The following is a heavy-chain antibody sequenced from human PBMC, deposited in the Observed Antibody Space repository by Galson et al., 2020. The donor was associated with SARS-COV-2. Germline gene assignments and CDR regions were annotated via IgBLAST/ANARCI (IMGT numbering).Heavy chain of an antibody. D-gene: IGHD2-2*01. CDR1: GGSISSYY. V-gene: IGHV4-4*07. CDR2: IYTSGST. Sequence: SETLSLTCTVSGGSISSYYWSWIRQPAGKGLEWIGRIYTSGSTNYNPSLKSRVTMSVDTSKNQFSLKLSSVTAADTAVYYCARRVGYCSSTSCYGANWFDPWGQGTLVTVSS. CDR3: ARRVGYCSSTSCYGANWFDP. J-gene: IGHJ5*02.